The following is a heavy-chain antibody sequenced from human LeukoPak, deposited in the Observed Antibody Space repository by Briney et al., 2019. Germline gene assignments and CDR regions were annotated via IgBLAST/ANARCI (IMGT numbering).Heavy chain of an antibody. CDR3: ARGRGTSVYFDF. Sequence: GGSLRLSCAASGFTFSSYAMHWVRQAPGKGLEWVAVISYDGSNKYYADSVKGRFTISRDSATNSVSLQMDSLRPEDTAVYYCARGRGTSVYFDFWGQGTLVTVSS. CDR1: GFTFSSYA. D-gene: IGHD3-16*01. CDR2: ISYDGSNK. J-gene: IGHJ4*02. V-gene: IGHV3-30*04.